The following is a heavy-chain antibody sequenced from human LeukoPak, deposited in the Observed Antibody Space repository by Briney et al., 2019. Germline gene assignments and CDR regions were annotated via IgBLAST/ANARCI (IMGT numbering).Heavy chain of an antibody. V-gene: IGHV4-34*01. D-gene: IGHD2-2*01. Sequence: SETLSLTCAVYGGSFSGYYWSWIRQPPGKGLEWIGEINHSGSTNYNPSLKSRVTISVDTSNNQYSLKLSSVTAADTAVYYCARGYCNSTSCDDDSGWFDPWGQGTLVTVSS. J-gene: IGHJ5*02. CDR2: INHSGST. CDR3: ARGYCNSTSCDDDSGWFDP. CDR1: GGSFSGYY.